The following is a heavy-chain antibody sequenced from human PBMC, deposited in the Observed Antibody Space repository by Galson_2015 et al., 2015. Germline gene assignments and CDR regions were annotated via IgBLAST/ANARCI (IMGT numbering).Heavy chain of an antibody. CDR1: GFTFGDYA. CDR3: TREPRIAVAGTFYYYGMDV. CDR2: IRSKAYGGTT. J-gene: IGHJ6*02. Sequence: SLRLSCAASGFTFGDYAMSWFRQAPGKGLEWVGFIRSKAYGGTTEYAASVKGIFTISRDDSKSIAYLQMNSLKTEDTAVYYCTREPRIAVAGTFYYYGMDVWGQGTTLTVSS. V-gene: IGHV3-49*03. D-gene: IGHD6-19*01.